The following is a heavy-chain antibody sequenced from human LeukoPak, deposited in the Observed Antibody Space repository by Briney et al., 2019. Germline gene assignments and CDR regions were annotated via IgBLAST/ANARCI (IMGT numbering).Heavy chain of an antibody. D-gene: IGHD4-17*01. J-gene: IGHJ4*02. CDR2: ISYSGPHM. CDR3: ASNDYRDEGIDS. CDR1: GFAFSRYS. Sequence: GGFLRLSCAASGFAFSRYSMNWVRQAPGKGLEWVSSISYSGPHMFYADPVRGRFTISRDNAENSLFLQMNSLRAEDTAVYFCASNDYRDEGIDSWGQGTLVTVSS. V-gene: IGHV3-21*01.